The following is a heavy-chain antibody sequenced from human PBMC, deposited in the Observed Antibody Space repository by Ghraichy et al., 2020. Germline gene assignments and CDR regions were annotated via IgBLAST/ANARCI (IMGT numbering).Heavy chain of an antibody. Sequence: ETLTLTCAASGFTFSSYAMSWVRQAPGKGLEWVSAISGSGGSTYYADSVKGRFTISRDNSKNTLYLQMNSLRAEDTAVYYCAKDYGDYPGSFDYWGQGTLVTVSS. J-gene: IGHJ4*02. CDR1: GFTFSSYA. CDR2: ISGSGGST. D-gene: IGHD4-17*01. V-gene: IGHV3-23*01. CDR3: AKDYGDYPGSFDY.